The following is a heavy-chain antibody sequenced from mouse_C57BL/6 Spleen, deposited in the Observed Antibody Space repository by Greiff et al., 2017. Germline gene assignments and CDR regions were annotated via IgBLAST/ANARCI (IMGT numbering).Heavy chain of an antibody. CDR2: IYPGSGST. J-gene: IGHJ3*01. D-gene: IGHD2-5*01. CDR1: GYTFTSYW. Sequence: QVQLKQPGAELVKPGASVKMSCKASGYTFTSYWITWVKQRPGQGLEWIGDIYPGSGSTNYNEKFKSKATLTVDTSSSTAYMQLSSLTSEDSAVYYCARGSYYSNFWFAYWGQGTLVTVSA. CDR3: ARGSYYSNFWFAY. V-gene: IGHV1-55*01.